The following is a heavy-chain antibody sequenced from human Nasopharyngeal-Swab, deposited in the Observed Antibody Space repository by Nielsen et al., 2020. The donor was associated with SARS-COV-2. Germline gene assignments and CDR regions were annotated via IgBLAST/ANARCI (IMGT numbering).Heavy chain of an antibody. V-gene: IGHV3-33*08. CDR2: IWYDGSNK. Sequence: GGSLRLSCAASGFTFDDYAMHWVRQAPGKGLEWVAVIWYDGSNKYYADSVKGRFTISRDNSKNTVYLQMNSLRAEDTAVYYCAAAPSGDYGGYWGQGTLVTVSS. CDR3: AAAPSGDYGGY. D-gene: IGHD4-23*01. J-gene: IGHJ4*02. CDR1: GFTFDDYA.